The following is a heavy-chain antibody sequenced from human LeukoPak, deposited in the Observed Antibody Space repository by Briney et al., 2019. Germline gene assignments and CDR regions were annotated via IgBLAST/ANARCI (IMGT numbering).Heavy chain of an antibody. CDR2: LSDTGNT. CDR3: ARRDHTGRSHAWFDP. D-gene: IGHD1-14*01. Sequence: SETLSLTCTVSGGSVSTISHFWDWVRQPPGKGLEWIVSLSDTGNTYYNPSLESRVTMSVDTSKNQFSLKLSSVTAADTAVYYCARRDHTGRSHAWFDPWGQGTLVTVSS. V-gene: IGHV4-39*01. CDR1: GGSVSTISHF. J-gene: IGHJ5*02.